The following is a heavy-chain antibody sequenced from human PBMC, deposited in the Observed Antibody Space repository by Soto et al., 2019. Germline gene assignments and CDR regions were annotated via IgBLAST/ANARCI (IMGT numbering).Heavy chain of an antibody. V-gene: IGHV1-3*04. CDR3: ARDASGSSSWSPLDF. CDR1: GYTFTTYS. J-gene: IGHJ4*02. CDR2: INTGNGNT. D-gene: IGHD6-13*01. Sequence: GASVKVSCKASGYTFTTYSMHWVRQVPGQRLEWMAWINTGNGNTKYSQKFLDRVTITKDASASTAYMEVYSLKSEDTAVYYCARDASGSSSWSPLDFWGQGTLVTVSS.